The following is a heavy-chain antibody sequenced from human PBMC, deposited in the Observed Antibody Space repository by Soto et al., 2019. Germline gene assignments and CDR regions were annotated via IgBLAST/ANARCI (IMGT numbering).Heavy chain of an antibody. Sequence: PSETLSLTCAVSGGSISSSNWLSWFLQPPWKGLEWIGEIYHSGSTNYNPSLKSRVTISVDKSKNQFSLKLTSVTAADTAVYYCASGRSPPLHGSGSNNWFDPWGQGTLVTVSS. CDR2: IYHSGST. CDR1: GGSISSSNW. J-gene: IGHJ5*02. CDR3: ASGRSPPLHGSGSNNWFDP. D-gene: IGHD3-10*01. V-gene: IGHV4-4*02.